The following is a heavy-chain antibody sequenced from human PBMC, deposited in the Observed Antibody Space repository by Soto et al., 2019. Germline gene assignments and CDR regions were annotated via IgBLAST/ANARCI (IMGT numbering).Heavy chain of an antibody. CDR1: GFPFSPYG. Sequence: QVQLVESGGGVVQPGRSLRLSCAASGFPFSPYGMHWVRQAPGKGLEWVALIYFDGSNKYYSDSVKGRFTISRANSNNPLYLQMTSLRAEDTATYYCVRDIWDTSGWYFDYWGQGALVTVSS. J-gene: IGHJ4*02. D-gene: IGHD6-19*01. V-gene: IGHV3-33*01. CDR2: IYFDGSNK. CDR3: VRDIWDTSGWYFDY.